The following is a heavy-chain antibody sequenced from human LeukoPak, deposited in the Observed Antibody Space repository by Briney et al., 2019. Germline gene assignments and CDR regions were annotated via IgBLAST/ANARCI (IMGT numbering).Heavy chain of an antibody. Sequence: GGSLRLSCAASGFTLRSYSVNWVRQAPGKGLEWVAYISSSSSTIYYADSVKGRFTISRDNAKNSLYLQMNSLRDEDTAVYYCARAIAVAGSYGMDVWGQGTTVTVSS. D-gene: IGHD6-19*01. J-gene: IGHJ6*02. CDR2: ISSSSSTI. CDR3: ARAIAVAGSYGMDV. V-gene: IGHV3-48*02. CDR1: GFTLRSYS.